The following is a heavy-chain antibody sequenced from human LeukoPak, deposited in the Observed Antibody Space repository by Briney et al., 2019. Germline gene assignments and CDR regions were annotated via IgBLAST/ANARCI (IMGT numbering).Heavy chain of an antibody. Sequence: PGRSLRLSCAASGFTFSSYAMHWVRQAPGKGLEWVAVISYDGSNKYYADSVKGRFTISRDTSKNTLYLQMNSLRAEDTAVYYCAKIAVAGLVIDYWGQGNLVTVSS. CDR1: GFTFSSYA. CDR3: AKIAVAGLVIDY. D-gene: IGHD6-19*01. J-gene: IGHJ4*02. CDR2: ISYDGSNK. V-gene: IGHV3-30*14.